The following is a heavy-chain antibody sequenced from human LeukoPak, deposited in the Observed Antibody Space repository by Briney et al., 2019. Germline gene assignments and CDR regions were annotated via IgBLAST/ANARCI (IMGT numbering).Heavy chain of an antibody. Sequence: VKVSCKASGGTFSSYAISWVRQAPGQGLEWMGRIIPILGIANYAQKFQGRVTITADKSTSTAYMELSSLRSEDTAVYYCARLAGTTVTDDAFDIWGQGTMVTVSS. J-gene: IGHJ3*02. D-gene: IGHD4-17*01. CDR3: ARLAGTTVTDDAFDI. V-gene: IGHV1-69*04. CDR2: IIPILGIA. CDR1: GGTFSSYA.